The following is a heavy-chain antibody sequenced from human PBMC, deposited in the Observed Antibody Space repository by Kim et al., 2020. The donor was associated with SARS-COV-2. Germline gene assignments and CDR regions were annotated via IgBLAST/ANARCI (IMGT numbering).Heavy chain of an antibody. V-gene: IGHV3-21*01. D-gene: IGHD5-18*01. CDR3: ARGERGYSYGKGDY. J-gene: IGHJ4*02. Sequence: ADSVKGRFPISRDNAKNSLYLQMNSLRAEDTAVYYCARGERGYSYGKGDYWGQGTLVTVSS.